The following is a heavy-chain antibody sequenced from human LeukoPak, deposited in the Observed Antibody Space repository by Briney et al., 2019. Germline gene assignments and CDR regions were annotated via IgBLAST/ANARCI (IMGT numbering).Heavy chain of an antibody. CDR2: IYTSGST. CDR3: ANSLIAAHDY. Sequence: PSETLSLTCTVSGGSISSGSYYWSWIRQPAGKGLEWIGRIYTSGSTNYNPSLKSRVTISVDTSKNQFSLKLSSVTAADTAVYYCANSLIAAHDYWGQGTLVTVSS. J-gene: IGHJ4*02. D-gene: IGHD6-6*01. CDR1: GGSISSGSYY. V-gene: IGHV4-61*02.